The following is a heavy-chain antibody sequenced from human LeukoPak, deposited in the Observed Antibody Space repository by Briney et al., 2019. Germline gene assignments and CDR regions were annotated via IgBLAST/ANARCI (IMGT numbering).Heavy chain of an antibody. D-gene: IGHD3-22*01. Sequence: GGSLRLSCAASGFTFSSYGMHWVRQAPGKGLEWVSYISSSSSTIYYADSVKGRFTISRDNAKNSLYLQMNSLRAEDTAVYYCARLVVTSPFDYWGQGTLVTVSS. CDR1: GFTFSSYG. CDR3: ARLVVTSPFDY. CDR2: ISSSSSTI. V-gene: IGHV3-48*04. J-gene: IGHJ4*02.